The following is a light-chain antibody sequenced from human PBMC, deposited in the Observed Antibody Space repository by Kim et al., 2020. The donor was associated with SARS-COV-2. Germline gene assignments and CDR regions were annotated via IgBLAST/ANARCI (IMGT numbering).Light chain of an antibody. CDR1: QSVSIY. CDR3: QQRSNWPLT. J-gene: IGKJ4*01. V-gene: IGKV3-11*01. Sequence: SLSPGERAPPPCRASQSVSIYLAWYQQKSGQAPRVLIYDASNRATGIPARFSGSGSGTDFTLTIHSLEAEDFAVYYCQQRSNWPLTFGGGTKVEIK. CDR2: DAS.